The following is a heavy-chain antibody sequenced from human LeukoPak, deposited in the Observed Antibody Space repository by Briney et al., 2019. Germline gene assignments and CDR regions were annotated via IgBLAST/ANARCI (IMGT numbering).Heavy chain of an antibody. D-gene: IGHD6-19*01. J-gene: IGHJ4*02. CDR2: ISSSSTYI. Sequence: PGGSLRLSCAASGFTFSSYSMNWVRQAPGKGLEWVSSISSSSTYIYYADSVQGRFTISRDNAKNSLYLQMNSLRAEDTAVCYCARESSGWLYLDYWGQGTLVTVSS. V-gene: IGHV3-21*01. CDR1: GFTFSSYS. CDR3: ARESSGWLYLDY.